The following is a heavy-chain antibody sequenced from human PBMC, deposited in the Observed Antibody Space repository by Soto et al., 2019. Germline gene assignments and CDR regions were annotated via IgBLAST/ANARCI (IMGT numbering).Heavy chain of an antibody. Sequence: ASVKVSCKASGYTFTGYYINWVRQATGQGLEWMGWMNPNSGNTGYAQKFQGRVTMTRNTSISTAYMELSSLRSEDTAVYYCARLSSGWPTDYWGQGTLVTVSS. D-gene: IGHD6-19*01. V-gene: IGHV1-8*02. J-gene: IGHJ4*02. CDR3: ARLSSGWPTDY. CDR1: GYTFTGYY. CDR2: MNPNSGNT.